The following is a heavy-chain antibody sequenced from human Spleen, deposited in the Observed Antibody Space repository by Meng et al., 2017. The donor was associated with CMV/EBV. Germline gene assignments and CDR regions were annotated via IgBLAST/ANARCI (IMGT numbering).Heavy chain of an antibody. CDR3: ARDLSDTYFDY. CDR1: GFIFTHYG. D-gene: IGHD3-16*01. J-gene: IGHJ4*02. CDR2: IRFDGIDT. V-gene: IGHV3-30*02. Sequence: GGSLRLSCVASGFIFTHYGIHWVRQAPGKGLQCVAYIRFDGIDTYYADFVKGRFTISRDNSKNMVHLQMNSLRAEDTAVYYCARDLSDTYFDYWGQGTLVTVSS.